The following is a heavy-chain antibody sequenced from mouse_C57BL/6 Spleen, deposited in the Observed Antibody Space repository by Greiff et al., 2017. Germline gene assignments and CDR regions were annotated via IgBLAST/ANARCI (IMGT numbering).Heavy chain of an antibody. D-gene: IGHD1-1*01. CDR2: IWTGGGT. Sequence: VMLVESGPGLVAPSQCLSITCTVSGFSFTSYAISWVRQPPGKGLEWLGVIWTGGGTNYNSALKSRLSISKDNSKSQVFLKMNSLQTDDTARYYCARTSSYFDYWGQGTTLTVSS. J-gene: IGHJ2*01. V-gene: IGHV2-9-1*01. CDR3: ARTSSYFDY. CDR1: GFSFTSYA.